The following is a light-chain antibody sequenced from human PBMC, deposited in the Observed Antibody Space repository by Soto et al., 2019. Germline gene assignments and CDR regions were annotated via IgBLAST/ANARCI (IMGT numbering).Light chain of an antibody. CDR3: SSYVGSNSLV. CDR1: SSDDGGYDF. CDR2: EVS. Sequence: QSALTQRPSASGSPGQSVTISCTGTSSDDGGYDFVSWYQQHPDKAPKLMIYEVSKRPSGVPDRFSGSKSGNTASLTVSGLQAEDEADYYCSSYVGSNSLVFGGGTKLTVL. J-gene: IGLJ2*01. V-gene: IGLV2-8*01.